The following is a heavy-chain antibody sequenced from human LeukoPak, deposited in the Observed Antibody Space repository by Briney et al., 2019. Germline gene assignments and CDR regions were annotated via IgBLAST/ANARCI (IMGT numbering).Heavy chain of an antibody. Sequence: GGSLRLSCAASGFTFSSYWMSSVRQAPGKGLEWVANIKQDGSEKYYVDSVKGRFTISRDNAKNSLYLQMNSLRAEDTAVYYCARVLYNRDAFYIWGQGTMVTVAS. CDR3: ARVLYNRDAFYI. D-gene: IGHD1-14*01. V-gene: IGHV3-7*03. CDR1: GFTFSSYW. J-gene: IGHJ3*02. CDR2: IKQDGSEK.